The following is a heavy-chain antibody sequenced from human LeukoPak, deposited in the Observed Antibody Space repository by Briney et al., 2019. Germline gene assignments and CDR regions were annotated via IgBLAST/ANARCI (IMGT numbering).Heavy chain of an antibody. Sequence: GASVKVSCKASGYTFTSYGITWVRQAPGQGLEWMGWISTYNGNTNYAQKLQGRVTMTTDTSTSTTYMELRSLRSDDTAVYYCARGGYCSSTSCYRYWFDPWGQGTLVTVSS. CDR1: GYTFTSYG. D-gene: IGHD2-2*02. CDR3: ARGGYCSSTSCYRYWFDP. V-gene: IGHV1-18*01. J-gene: IGHJ5*02. CDR2: ISTYNGNT.